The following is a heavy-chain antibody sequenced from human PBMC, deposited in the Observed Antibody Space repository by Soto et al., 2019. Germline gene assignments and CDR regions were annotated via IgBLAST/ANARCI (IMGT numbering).Heavy chain of an antibody. CDR2: INHSGST. Sequence: SETLSLTCAVYGGSFSGYYWSWIRQPPGKGLEWIGEINHSGSTNYNPSLKSRVTISVDTSKNQFSLNLSSVTAADTAVYYCARRMRGSGTYYFDSWGQGTLVTVSS. J-gene: IGHJ4*02. V-gene: IGHV4-34*01. CDR3: ARRMRGSGTYYFDS. D-gene: IGHD1-26*01. CDR1: GGSFSGYY.